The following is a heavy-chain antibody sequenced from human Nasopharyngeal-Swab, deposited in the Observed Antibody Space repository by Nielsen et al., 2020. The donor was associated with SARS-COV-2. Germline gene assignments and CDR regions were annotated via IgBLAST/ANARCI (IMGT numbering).Heavy chain of an antibody. D-gene: IGHD6-13*01. Sequence: WIRQPPGKGLEWIGEINHSGSTNYNPSLKSRVTISVDTSKNQFSLKLSSVAAADTAVYYCARSIAAGGNFPRIRVFPDVWGKGTTVTVSS. V-gene: IGHV4-34*01. J-gene: IGHJ6*04. CDR2: INHSGST. CDR3: ARSIAAGGNFPRIRVFPDV.